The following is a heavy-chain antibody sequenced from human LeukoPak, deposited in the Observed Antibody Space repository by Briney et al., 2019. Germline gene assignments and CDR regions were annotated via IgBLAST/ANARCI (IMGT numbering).Heavy chain of an antibody. CDR1: GFTFSSYA. CDR3: AKGYYDYVWGSYYFDY. J-gene: IGHJ4*02. V-gene: IGHV3-23*01. Sequence: GGSLRLSCAASGFTFSSYAMSWVRQAPGKRLEWVSAISGSGGSTYYADSVKGRFTISRDNSRDTLYLQMNSLRAEDTAVYYCAKGYYDYVWGSYYFDYWGQGTLVTVSS. CDR2: ISGSGGST. D-gene: IGHD3-16*01.